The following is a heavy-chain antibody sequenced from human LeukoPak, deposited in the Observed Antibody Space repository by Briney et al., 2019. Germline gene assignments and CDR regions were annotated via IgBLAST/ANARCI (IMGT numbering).Heavy chain of an antibody. CDR2: IYPGDSDT. D-gene: IGHD3-10*01. Sequence: GESLKISCKGFGYSFTSYWIGWVRQMPGKGLELMGNIYPGDSDTRYSPSFQGQVTISADKSISTAYLQWSSLKASDTAMYYCARHRYYYGSGDFDYFDYWGQGTLVTVSS. V-gene: IGHV5-51*01. J-gene: IGHJ4*02. CDR3: ARHRYYYGSGDFDYFDY. CDR1: GYSFTSYW.